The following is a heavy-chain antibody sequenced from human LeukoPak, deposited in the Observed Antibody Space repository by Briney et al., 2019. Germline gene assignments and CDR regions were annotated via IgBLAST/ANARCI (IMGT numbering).Heavy chain of an antibody. V-gene: IGHV3-15*01. Sequence: PGGSLRLSCAASGFTFSNAWMSWVRQAPGKGLEWVGRIKSKTDGGTTDYAAPVKGRFTISRDDSKNTLYLQMNSLRAEDTAVYYCARVSGSSLTHYFDYWGQGTLVTVSS. D-gene: IGHD1-26*01. CDR3: ARVSGSSLTHYFDY. J-gene: IGHJ4*02. CDR1: GFTFSNAW. CDR2: IKSKTDGGTT.